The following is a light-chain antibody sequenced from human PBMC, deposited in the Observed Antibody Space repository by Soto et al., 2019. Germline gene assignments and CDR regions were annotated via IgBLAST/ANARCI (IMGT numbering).Light chain of an antibody. CDR1: QSVDIS. Sequence: EKVLTQSPATPSVSPGERGTLSCRASQSVDISLAWYQQKPGQAPRLLIYGASTRATDMPGTFSGRGSGTEFTLTIPSLRPEDFGVYYCQQYRSWPRTFGQGTKVDIK. J-gene: IGKJ1*01. V-gene: IGKV3-15*01. CDR3: QQYRSWPRT. CDR2: GAS.